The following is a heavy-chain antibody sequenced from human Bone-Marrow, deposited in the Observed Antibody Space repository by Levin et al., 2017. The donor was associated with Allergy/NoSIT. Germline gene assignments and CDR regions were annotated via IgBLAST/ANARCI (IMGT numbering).Heavy chain of an antibody. J-gene: IGHJ3*02. D-gene: IGHD5-12*01. V-gene: IGHV2-70*11. CDR1: GFSLSTSGMC. Sequence: SGPTLVKPTQTLTLTCTFSGFSLSTSGMCVSWIRQPPGKALEWLARIDWDDDKYYSTSLKTRLTISKDTSKNQLVLTMTNMEPVDTATYYCARTAQDLRLAAFDIWGQGTMVTVSS. CDR2: IDWDDDK. CDR3: ARTAQDLRLAAFDI.